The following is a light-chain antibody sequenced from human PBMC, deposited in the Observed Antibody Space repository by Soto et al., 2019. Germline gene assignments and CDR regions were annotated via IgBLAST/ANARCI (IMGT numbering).Light chain of an antibody. Sequence: EIVLTQSPGTLSLSPGERATLSCRASQSVSSSYLAWYQQKPGQAPRLLIYGASSRATGIPDRFSGSGSGTDFTLTIRRLEPEDFAVYYCQQYGSSPGYTFGQGTKLEIK. V-gene: IGKV3-20*01. CDR1: QSVSSSY. CDR3: QQYGSSPGYT. CDR2: GAS. J-gene: IGKJ2*01.